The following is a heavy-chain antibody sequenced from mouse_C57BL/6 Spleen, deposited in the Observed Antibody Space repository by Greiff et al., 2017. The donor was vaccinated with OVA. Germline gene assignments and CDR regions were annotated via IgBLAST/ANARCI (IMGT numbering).Heavy chain of an antibody. V-gene: IGHV5-17*01. D-gene: IGHD1-1*01. Sequence: VQLKESGGGLVKPGGSLKLSCAASGFTFSDYGMHWVRQAPEKGLEWVAYISSGSSTIYYADTVKGRFTISRDNAKNTLFLQMTSLRSEDTAMYYGARNSYCGSSYETWFAYWGQGTLVTVSA. CDR1: GFTFSDYG. J-gene: IGHJ3*01. CDR3: ARNSYCGSSYETWFAY. CDR2: ISSGSSTI.